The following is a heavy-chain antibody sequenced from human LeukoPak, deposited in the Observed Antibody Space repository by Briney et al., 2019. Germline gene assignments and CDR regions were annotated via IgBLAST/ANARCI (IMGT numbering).Heavy chain of an antibody. Sequence: PSETLSLTCDVSGGSISSGGYSWSWIRQPPGKGLEWIGYIYHSGSTYYNPSLKSRVTISVDRSKNQFSLKLSSVTAADTAVYYCARVNGCGGDCYVFDYWGQGTLVTVSS. CDR3: ARVNGCGGDCYVFDY. CDR2: IYHSGST. CDR1: GGSISSGGYS. D-gene: IGHD2-21*02. V-gene: IGHV4-30-2*01. J-gene: IGHJ4*02.